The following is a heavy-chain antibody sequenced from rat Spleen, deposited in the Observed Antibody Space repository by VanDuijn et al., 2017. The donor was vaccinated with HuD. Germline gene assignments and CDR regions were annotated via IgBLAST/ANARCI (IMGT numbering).Heavy chain of an antibody. CDR2: FSYDGSST. Sequence: EVQLVESGGGLVQPGRSLKLSCAASGFTFSDYNMAWVRQAPKKGLEWVATFSYDGSSTYYRSSVKGRFTISRDNAKSTLYLQMDSLRSEETVTYYCANAEFGVGWFAYWGQGTLVTVSS. V-gene: IGHV5-7*01. D-gene: IGHD4-3*01. CDR3: ANAEFGVGWFAY. J-gene: IGHJ3*01. CDR1: GFTFSDYN.